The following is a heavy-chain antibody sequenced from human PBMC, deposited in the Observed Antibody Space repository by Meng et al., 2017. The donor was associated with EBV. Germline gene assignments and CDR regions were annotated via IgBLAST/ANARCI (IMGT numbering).Heavy chain of an antibody. CDR3: AHRRDEYSSSWYGWFDP. V-gene: IGHV2-5*02. Sequence: EPGPTLVKPPPTIPLLCTFSWFHRSSSGVGVGWIRQPPGKALEWLALIYWDDDKRYSQSLKSRLTITKDTTKNQVVLTMTNMDSVDTATYYCAHRRDEYSSSWYGWFDPWGQGTLVTVSS. J-gene: IGHJ5*02. D-gene: IGHD6-13*01. CDR1: WFHRSSSGVG. CDR2: IYWDDDK.